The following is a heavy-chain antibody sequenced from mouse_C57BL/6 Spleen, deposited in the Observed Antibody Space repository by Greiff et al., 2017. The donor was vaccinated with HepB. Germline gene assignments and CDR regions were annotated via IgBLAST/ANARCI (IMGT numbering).Heavy chain of an antibody. CDR1: GYAFSSSW. J-gene: IGHJ2*01. D-gene: IGHD1-1*01. CDR3: AREGYYGSGYFDY. CDR2: IYPGDGDT. V-gene: IGHV1-82*01. Sequence: VQLQQSGPELVKPGASVKISCKASGYAFSSSWMNWVKQRPGKGLEWIGRIYPGDGDTNYNGKFKGKATLTADKSSSTAYMQLSSLTSEDSAVYFCAREGYYGSGYFDYWGQGTTLTVSS.